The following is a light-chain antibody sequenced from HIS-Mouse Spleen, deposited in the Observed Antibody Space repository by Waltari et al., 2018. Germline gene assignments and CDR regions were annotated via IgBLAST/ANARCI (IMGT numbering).Light chain of an antibody. V-gene: IGLV6-57*02. J-gene: IGLJ3*02. CDR1: SGSIASNY. Sequence: NFMLTQPHSVSESPGKTVTISCTGSSGSIASNYVQWYQQRPGSAPTTVIYEDNQRPSGVPDRFSGSKSGTSASLAISGLQSEDEADYYCAAWDDSLNGWVFGGGTKLTVL. CDR3: AAWDDSLNGWV. CDR2: EDN.